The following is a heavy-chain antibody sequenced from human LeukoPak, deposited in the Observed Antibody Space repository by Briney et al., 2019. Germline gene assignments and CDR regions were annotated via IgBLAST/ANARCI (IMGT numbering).Heavy chain of an antibody. J-gene: IGHJ6*03. Sequence: SETLSLTCTVSGGSISSGSYYWSWIRQPPGKGLEWIGNIYYSGSTNYNPSLKSRVTISVDTSKNQFSLKLSSVTAADTAVYYCTRGSIAYYYMDVWGKGTTVTVSS. CDR1: GGSISSGSYY. CDR2: IYYSGST. V-gene: IGHV4-61*01. CDR3: TRGSIAYYYMDV. D-gene: IGHD3-22*01.